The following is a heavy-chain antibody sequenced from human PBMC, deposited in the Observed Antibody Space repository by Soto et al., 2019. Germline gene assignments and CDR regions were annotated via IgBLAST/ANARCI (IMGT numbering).Heavy chain of an antibody. CDR1: GFTFDGYA. J-gene: IGHJ4*02. CDR3: EKAGGITMVRGVITTSSGCDY. CDR2: ISWNSGSI. V-gene: IGHV3-9*01. Sequence: EVQLVESGGGLVQPGRSLRLSCAASGFTFDGYAMHWVRQAPGKGLEWVSGISWNSGSIGYADSVKGRFTISRDNAKNTLYLQMNSMRAEDKALSYCEKAGGITMVRGVITTSSGCDYWGQGTLVTVSS. D-gene: IGHD3-10*01.